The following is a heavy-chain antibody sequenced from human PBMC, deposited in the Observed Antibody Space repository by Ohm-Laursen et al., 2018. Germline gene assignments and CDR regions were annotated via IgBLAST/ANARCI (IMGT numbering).Heavy chain of an antibody. CDR1: GGSISSYY. V-gene: IGHV4-4*07. CDR3: SGGGF. Sequence: GTLSLTCTVSGGSISSYYWSWIRQPAGRGLEWIGRIHTSGTTNYNPSLQGRVTMSVDTSKNQFSLNLSSVTAADTAVYYCSGGGFWGQGTLVTVSS. CDR2: IHTSGTT. J-gene: IGHJ4*02.